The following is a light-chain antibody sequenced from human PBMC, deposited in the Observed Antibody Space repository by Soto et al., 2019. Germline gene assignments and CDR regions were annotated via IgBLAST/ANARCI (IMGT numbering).Light chain of an antibody. CDR1: QDIRDY. V-gene: IGKV1-33*01. J-gene: IGKJ4*01. Sequence: DVQLTQSPTSLSASVGDRVTITCQASQDIRDYLNWYQQIPGKAPKHLIYDASNLEAGVPSRFSGSRSGTDFSFTISSLQPEDFATYYCQQYDNRLTFGGGTKVEI. CDR3: QQYDNRLT. CDR2: DAS.